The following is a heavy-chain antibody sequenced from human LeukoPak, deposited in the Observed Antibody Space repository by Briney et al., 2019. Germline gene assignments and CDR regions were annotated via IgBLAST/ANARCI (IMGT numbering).Heavy chain of an antibody. CDR3: AKSDPRFGEFDY. CDR1: GFTFSSYG. D-gene: IGHD3-16*01. J-gene: IGHJ4*02. CDR2: ISYDGSNK. Sequence: GGPLRLSCAASGFTFSSYGMHWVRQAPGKGLEWVAVISYDGSNKYYADSVKGRFTISRDNSKNTLYLQMNSLRAEDTAVYYCAKSDPRFGEFDYWGQGTLVTVSS. V-gene: IGHV3-30*18.